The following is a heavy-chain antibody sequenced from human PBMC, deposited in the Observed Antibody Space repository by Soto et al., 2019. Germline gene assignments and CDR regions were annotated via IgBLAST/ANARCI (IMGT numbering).Heavy chain of an antibody. V-gene: IGHV1-18*01. CDR2: ISAYDGKT. D-gene: IGHD3-16*01. Sequence: SVQLSCKASGYNFNIYGINWVRQAPGQGLELMGWISAYDGKTTYAEKFQGRVTMTTDASTSTAYMELRSLRSDDTAVYYCARDPHEYWKSYGFEQWRKATLGTGSS. J-gene: IGHJ5*02. CDR1: GYNFNIYG. CDR3: ARDPHEYWKSYGFEQ.